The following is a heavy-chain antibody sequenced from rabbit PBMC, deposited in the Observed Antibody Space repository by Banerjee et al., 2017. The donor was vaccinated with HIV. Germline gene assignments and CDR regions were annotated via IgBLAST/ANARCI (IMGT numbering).Heavy chain of an antibody. Sequence: QEQLVESGGGLVQPGGSLKLSCKASGFDFSSYGVSWVRQAPGKGLEWIGYIDPVSGRTYYASWVNGRFTISSHNAQNTLYLQLSSLTVADTATYFCVRDVLWEYASTSGYYAYFNLWGQGTLVTVS. V-gene: IGHV1S47*01. CDR1: GFDFSSYG. D-gene: IGHD1-1*01. J-gene: IGHJ4*01. CDR3: VRDVLWEYASTSGYYAYFNL. CDR2: IDPVSGRT.